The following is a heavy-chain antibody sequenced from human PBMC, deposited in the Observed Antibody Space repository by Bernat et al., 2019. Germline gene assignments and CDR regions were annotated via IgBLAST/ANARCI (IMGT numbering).Heavy chain of an antibody. Sequence: QVQLVESGGGVVQPGRSLRLSCAASGFTFSSNYMSWVRQAPGKGLEWVAVISYDGSNKYYADSVKGRFTISRDNSKNTLYLQMNSLRAEDTAVYYCARGGSAAGINYYYYGMDVWGQGTTVTVSS. J-gene: IGHJ6*02. V-gene: IGHV3-30-3*01. CDR2: ISYDGSNK. D-gene: IGHD6-13*01. CDR1: GFTFSSNY. CDR3: ARGGSAAGINYYYYGMDV.